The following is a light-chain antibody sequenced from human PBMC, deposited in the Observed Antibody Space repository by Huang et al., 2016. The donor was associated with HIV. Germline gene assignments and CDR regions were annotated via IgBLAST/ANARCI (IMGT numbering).Light chain of an antibody. J-gene: IGKJ1*01. CDR3: QQYNNWPRT. V-gene: IGKV3-15*01. Sequence: EIVMTQSPATLSVSPGERATLSCRASQSVVSNLAWYQQKPGQAPRLRIFGADNRATGSAGRFSGSGSGTEFTLSISSLQSEESAIYYCQQYNNWPRTFGQGTKVEIK. CDR2: GAD. CDR1: QSVVSN.